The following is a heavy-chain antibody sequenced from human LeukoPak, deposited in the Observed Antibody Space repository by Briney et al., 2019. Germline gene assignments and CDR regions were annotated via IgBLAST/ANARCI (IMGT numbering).Heavy chain of an antibody. J-gene: IGHJ3*02. CDR3: ATPRGDIVVVPAAKAFDI. CDR1: GGTFSSYA. V-gene: IGHV1-69*13. CDR2: IIPIFGTA. D-gene: IGHD2-2*01. Sequence: SVKVSCKASGGTFSSYAISWVRQAPGQGLEWMGGIIPIFGTANYAQKFQGRVTITADESTSTAYMELSSLRSEDTAVYYCATPRGDIVVVPAAKAFDIWGQGTMVTVSS.